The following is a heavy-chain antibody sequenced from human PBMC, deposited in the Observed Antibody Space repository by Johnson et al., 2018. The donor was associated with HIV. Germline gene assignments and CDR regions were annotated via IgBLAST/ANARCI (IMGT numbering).Heavy chain of an antibody. CDR1: GFIFSSNY. CDR3: AKWGLGGAPKGAFDI. CDR2: ISWNSGSI. D-gene: IGHD3-16*01. Sequence: VQLVESGGDLVKPGGSLRLSCAASGFIFSSNYMTWVRQAPGKGLEWVSGISWNSGSIAYADSVKGRFTISRDNSKNTLYLQMNSLTAEDTAVYYCAKWGLGGAPKGAFDIWGQGTMVTVSS. J-gene: IGHJ3*02. V-gene: IGHV3-66*02.